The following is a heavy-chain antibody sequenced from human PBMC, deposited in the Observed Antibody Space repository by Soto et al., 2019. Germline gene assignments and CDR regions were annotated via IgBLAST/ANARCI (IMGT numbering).Heavy chain of an antibody. CDR2: INAGNGNT. D-gene: IGHD5-12*01. J-gene: IGHJ6*02. CDR3: ARMATISVTPYGMDV. V-gene: IGHV1-3*01. Sequence: ASVNVSCKSSGYTFTSYSMHWVRQAPGQRLEWMGWINAGNGNTKYSQKFQGRVTITRDTSASTAYMELSSLRSEDTAVYYCARMATISVTPYGMDVWGQGTTVTVSS. CDR1: GYTFTSYS.